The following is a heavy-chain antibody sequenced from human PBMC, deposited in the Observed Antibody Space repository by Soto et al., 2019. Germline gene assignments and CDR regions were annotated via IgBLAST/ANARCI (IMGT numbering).Heavy chain of an antibody. Sequence: LRLSCAASGFTFSSYSMNWVRQAPGEGLEWVSYISSSSSTIYYADSVKGRFTISRDNAKNSLYLQMNSLRDEDTAVYYCARDLSYYYDSSGSLSGLDYWGQGTLVTVSS. CDR1: GFTFSSYS. J-gene: IGHJ4*02. CDR3: ARDLSYYYDSSGSLSGLDY. V-gene: IGHV3-48*02. CDR2: ISSSSSTI. D-gene: IGHD3-22*01.